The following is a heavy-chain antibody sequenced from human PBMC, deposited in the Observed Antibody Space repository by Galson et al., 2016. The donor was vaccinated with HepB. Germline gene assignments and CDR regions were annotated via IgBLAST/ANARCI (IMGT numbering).Heavy chain of an antibody. J-gene: IGHJ6*02. D-gene: IGHD3-10*01. CDR1: GFIFSTHD. CDR2: INIAGEK. Sequence: SLRLSCAASGFIFSTHDMHWVRQPTGTGLEWVSGINIAGEKYYSGPVKGRFSIPRENGKNSFYLQMNSLTDGDTGVYYCVRNDGSGSHLFYGTDVWGQGTTVTVSS. V-gene: IGHV3-13*01. CDR3: VRNDGSGSHLFYGTDV.